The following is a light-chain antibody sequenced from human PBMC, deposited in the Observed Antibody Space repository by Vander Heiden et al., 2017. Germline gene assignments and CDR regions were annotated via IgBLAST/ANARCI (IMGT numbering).Light chain of an antibody. J-gene: IGKJ2*03. V-gene: IGKV4-1*01. CDR1: QSVLYSSNNKNY. Sequence: EIVMTQSPDSLAVSLGERATINCKSSQSVLYSSNNKNYLAWYQRKPGQPPKLLIYWASTRESGVPDRFSGSGSGTDFTLTISSLQAEDVAVYYCQQYYSTPYSFGQGTKLEIK. CDR2: WAS. CDR3: QQYYSTPYS.